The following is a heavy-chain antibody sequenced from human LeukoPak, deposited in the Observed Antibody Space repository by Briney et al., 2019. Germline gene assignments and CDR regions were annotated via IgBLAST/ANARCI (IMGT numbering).Heavy chain of an antibody. Sequence: ASVKVSCKASGGTFSTYTISWVRQPPGQGLEWMGGIIPVVGTTIYAQKFQGRVTMTEDTSTDTAYMELSSLRSEDTAVYYCARDLTTRSYLGYWGQGTLVTVSS. D-gene: IGHD1-14*01. J-gene: IGHJ4*02. CDR1: GGTFSTYT. CDR2: IIPVVGTT. CDR3: ARDLTTRSYLGY. V-gene: IGHV1-69*06.